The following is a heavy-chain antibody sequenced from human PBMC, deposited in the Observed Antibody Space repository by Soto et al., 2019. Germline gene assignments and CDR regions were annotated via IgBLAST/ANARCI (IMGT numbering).Heavy chain of an antibody. CDR3: AKGGYNYRVLFDG. J-gene: IGHJ4*02. CDR1: GFTFSTYA. Sequence: GGSLRLSCAASGFTFSTYAMSWVRQAPGKGLEWVSTIDNSGGITYYADSVKGRFTISRDNSKNTLYLQMNSLRAEDTAVYYCAKGGYNYRVLFDGWGQGTMVTVSS. CDR2: IDNSGGIT. D-gene: IGHD1-1*01. V-gene: IGHV3-23*05.